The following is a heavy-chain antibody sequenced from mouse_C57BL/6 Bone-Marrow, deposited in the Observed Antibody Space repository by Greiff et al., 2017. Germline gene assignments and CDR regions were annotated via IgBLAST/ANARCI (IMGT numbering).Heavy chain of an antibody. CDR3: VREGIYFYFDY. J-gene: IGHJ2*01. CDR2: IRSKSSNYAT. Sequence: EVQLVESGGGLVQPKGSLKLSCAASGFTFNTYDMHWVRQAPGKGLEWVARIRSKSSNYATYSADSVKDRFTISRDDSQSMLYQQMNNRKTEYTAMYYCVREGIYFYFDYWGQGTTLTVSS. D-gene: IGHD2-1*01. CDR1: GFTFNTYD. V-gene: IGHV10-3*01.